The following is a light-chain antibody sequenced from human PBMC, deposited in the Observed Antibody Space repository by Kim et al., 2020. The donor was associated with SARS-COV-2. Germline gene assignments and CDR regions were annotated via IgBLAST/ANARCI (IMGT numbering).Light chain of an antibody. V-gene: IGKV4-1*01. CDR2: WAS. CDR1: QNGLSGYNNNNKDY. Sequence: INCKSSQNGLSGYNNNNKDYLAWYQQKPGQPPKLLIYWASTRESGVPDRFSGSGSGTDFTLTISSLQAEDVAVYYCQQYHSAPWTFGQGTKVDIK. J-gene: IGKJ1*01. CDR3: QQYHSAPWT.